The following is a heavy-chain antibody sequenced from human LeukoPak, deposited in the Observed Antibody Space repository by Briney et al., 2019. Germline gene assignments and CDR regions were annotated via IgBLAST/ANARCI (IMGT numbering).Heavy chain of an antibody. D-gene: IGHD3-10*01. CDR2: ISYDGSNK. CDR3: AKDGITMVRGVINPIAFDY. CDR1: GFTFSSYA. V-gene: IGHV3-30*04. Sequence: GGSLRLSCAASGFTFSSYAMHWVRQAPGKGLERVAVISYDGSNKYYADSVKGRFTISRDNSKNTLYLQMNSLRAEDTAVYYCAKDGITMVRGVINPIAFDYWGQGTLVTVSS. J-gene: IGHJ4*02.